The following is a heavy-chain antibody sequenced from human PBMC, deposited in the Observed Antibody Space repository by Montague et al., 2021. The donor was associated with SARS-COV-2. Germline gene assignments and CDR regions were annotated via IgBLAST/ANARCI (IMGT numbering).Heavy chain of an antibody. Sequence: SETLSLTCTVSGGSISSGTYYWGWVRQPPGKGLEWIGTINYSGKTYYNPSLKSRVIISVDTSKNQFSLKVTSVTAADTAVYYCARRAQWQLSWFFDLWGRSTLVTVSS. J-gene: IGHJ2*01. CDR3: ARRAQWQLSWFFDL. D-gene: IGHD6-19*01. CDR1: GGSISSGTYY. V-gene: IGHV4-39*01. CDR2: INYSGKT.